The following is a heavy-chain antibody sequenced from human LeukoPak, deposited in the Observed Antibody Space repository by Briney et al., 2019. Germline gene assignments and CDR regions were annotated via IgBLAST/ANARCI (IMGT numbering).Heavy chain of an antibody. D-gene: IGHD2-21*01. CDR2: INHSGST. CDR1: GGSISSSSYY. V-gene: IGHV4-39*07. CDR3: ARGHYWGTARRYWFDP. J-gene: IGHJ5*02. Sequence: SETLSLTCTVSGGSISSSSYYWGWIRQPPGKGLEWIGEINHSGSTNYNPSLKSRVSISVDTSKNQFSLKLSSVTAADTAVYYCARGHYWGTARRYWFDPWGQGSLVTVSS.